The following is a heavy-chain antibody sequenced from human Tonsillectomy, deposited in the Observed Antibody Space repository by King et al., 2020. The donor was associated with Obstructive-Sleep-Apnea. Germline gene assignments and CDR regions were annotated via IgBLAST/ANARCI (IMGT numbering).Heavy chain of an antibody. J-gene: IGHJ5*02. V-gene: IGHV5-51*01. CDR2: IYPGDSDT. Sequence: VQLVESGAEVKKSGESLKISCKGSGYSFTSYWIGWGRQQPGKGLEWMGIIYPGDSDTRYSQAFQVQVTSSAEKSISTAYLQGSSLKASDTAMYYCARWGSAVAGDNWFDPWGRGTLVSVSS. CDR3: ARWGSAVAGDNWFDP. D-gene: IGHD6-19*01. CDR1: GYSFTSYW.